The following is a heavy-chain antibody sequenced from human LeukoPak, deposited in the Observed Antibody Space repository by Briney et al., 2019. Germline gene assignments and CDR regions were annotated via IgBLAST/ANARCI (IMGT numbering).Heavy chain of an antibody. J-gene: IGHJ4*02. CDR1: EFTFSSYW. Sequence: GGSLRLSCAASEFTFSSYWMTWVRQAPGKGLEWVANIKRDGSEEYYVDSVKGRFTISRDNAKNSLYLQMNSLRAEDTAVYYCARVSGWSFDYWGQGTLVTVSS. CDR2: IKRDGSEE. V-gene: IGHV3-7*01. D-gene: IGHD6-19*01. CDR3: ARVSGWSFDY.